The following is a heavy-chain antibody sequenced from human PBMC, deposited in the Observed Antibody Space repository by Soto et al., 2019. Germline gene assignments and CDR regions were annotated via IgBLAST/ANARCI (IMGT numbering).Heavy chain of an antibody. CDR1: GFTFSSYG. CDR3: ATLGSSWYC. J-gene: IGHJ4*02. Sequence: QVQLVESGGGVVQPGRSLRLSCAASGFTFSSYGMHWVRQAPGKGLEWVAVISYDGSNKYYADSVKGRFTISRDNSKNKLYLQMNSLRAEDTAVYYCATLGSSWYCWAQGTLVTVSS. V-gene: IGHV3-30*03. D-gene: IGHD6-13*01. CDR2: ISYDGSNK.